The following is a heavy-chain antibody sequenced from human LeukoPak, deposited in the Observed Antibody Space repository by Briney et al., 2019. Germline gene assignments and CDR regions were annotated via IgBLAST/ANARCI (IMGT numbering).Heavy chain of an antibody. CDR2: ISYDGSNK. Sequence: PGRSLRPSCAASGFTFSSYGMHWVRQAPGKGLEWVAVISYDGSNKYYADSVKGRFTISRDNSKNTLYLQMNSLRAEDTAVYYCAKLPVGATSYFDYWGQGTLVTVSS. CDR3: AKLPVGATSYFDY. D-gene: IGHD1-26*01. V-gene: IGHV3-30*18. J-gene: IGHJ4*02. CDR1: GFTFSSYG.